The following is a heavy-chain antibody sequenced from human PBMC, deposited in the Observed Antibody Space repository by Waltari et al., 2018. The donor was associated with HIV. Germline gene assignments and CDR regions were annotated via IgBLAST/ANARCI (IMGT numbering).Heavy chain of an antibody. Sequence: QVQLQESGPGLVKPSQTLSLTCSLSNASLSSGRIYWSWLRQPAGKGLEWIGRIYTSGSANYNPSLESRVVMEVDTSRNRFSLEVFSVTASDTGVYYCARERAFGPECHWLVHGLVQGGWFDPWGRGTLVVVSS. J-gene: IGHJ5*02. CDR2: IYTSGSA. CDR1: NASLSSGRIY. V-gene: IGHV4-61*02. D-gene: IGHD6-19*01. CDR3: ARERAFGPECHWLVHGLVQGGWFDP.